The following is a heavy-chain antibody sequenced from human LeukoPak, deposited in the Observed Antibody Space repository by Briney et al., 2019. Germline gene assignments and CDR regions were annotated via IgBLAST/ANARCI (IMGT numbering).Heavy chain of an antibody. Sequence: GGSLRLSCAASGFTFDDYAMHWVRQAPGKGLEWVSGISWNSGSIGYADSVKGRFTISRDNAKNSLYLQMNSLRAEDTAVYYCAKDRLGGRGIFDYWGQGTLVTVSS. V-gene: IGHV3-9*01. CDR2: ISWNSGSI. CDR1: GFTFDDYA. CDR3: AKDRLGGRGIFDY. D-gene: IGHD3-16*01. J-gene: IGHJ4*02.